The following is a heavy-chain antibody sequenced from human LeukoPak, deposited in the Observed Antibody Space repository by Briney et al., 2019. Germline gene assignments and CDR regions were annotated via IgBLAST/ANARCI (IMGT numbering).Heavy chain of an antibody. D-gene: IGHD6-19*01. J-gene: IGHJ4*02. V-gene: IGHV4-38-2*02. CDR2: ISSSGST. CDR3: ARGISGWTLAPHFDY. Sequence: SETLSLTCTVSVHSITSGSYWGWIRQPAGKGLEWIGRISSSGSTNYNPSLKSRVTISVDTSKNQFSLKLSSVTAADTAVYHCARGISGWTLAPHFDYWGQGTLVTVSS. CDR1: VHSITSGSY.